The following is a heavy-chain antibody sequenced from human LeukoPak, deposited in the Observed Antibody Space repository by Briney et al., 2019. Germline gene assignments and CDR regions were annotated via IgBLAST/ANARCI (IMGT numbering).Heavy chain of an antibody. V-gene: IGHV1-2*02. D-gene: IGHD5-12*01. CDR2: IEPNSGGT. CDR3: ANWAATIRNFNY. J-gene: IGHJ4*02. CDR1: GYTFTDYY. Sequence: ASVKVSCKASGYTFTDYYIHWVRQAPGQGLEWMGWIEPNSGGTNFAQKFQGRVTMTTDTSITTAYMELTRLRSDDTAVYYCANWAATIRNFNYWGQGTLVTVSS.